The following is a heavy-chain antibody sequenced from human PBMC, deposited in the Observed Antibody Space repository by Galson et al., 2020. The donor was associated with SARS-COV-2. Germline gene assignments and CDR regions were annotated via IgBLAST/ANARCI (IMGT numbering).Heavy chain of an antibody. CDR3: AKDPYYDFCSGYYMDV. CDR1: GFTFSSYA. Sequence: GGSLRLSCAASGFTFSSYAMSWVRQAPGKGLEWVSAISGSGGSTYYADSVKGRFTISRDNSKNTLYLQMNSLRAEDTAVYYCAKDPYYDFCSGYYMDVWGKGTPVTVSS. D-gene: IGHD3-3*01. CDR2: ISGSGGST. V-gene: IGHV3-23*01. J-gene: IGHJ6*03.